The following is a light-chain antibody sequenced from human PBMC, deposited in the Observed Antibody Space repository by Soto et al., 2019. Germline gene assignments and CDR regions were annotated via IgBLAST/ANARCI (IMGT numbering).Light chain of an antibody. CDR3: CSYAGSSTWV. V-gene: IGLV2-23*01. Sequence: QSALTQPASVSGSPGQSITISCTGTSSDVGSYNLVSLYQQHPGKAPKLMIYEGSKRPSGVSNRFSGSKSGNTASLTISGLQAEDEADYYCCSYAGSSTWVFGTGTNVTVL. CDR1: SSDVGSYNL. J-gene: IGLJ1*01. CDR2: EGS.